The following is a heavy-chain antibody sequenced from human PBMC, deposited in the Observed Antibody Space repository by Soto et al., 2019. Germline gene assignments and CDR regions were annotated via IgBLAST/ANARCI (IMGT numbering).Heavy chain of an antibody. CDR2: IYYSGST. D-gene: IGHD2-2*01. CDR3: ARVSWGTGYD. Sequence: SETLSLTCTVSGGSISSYYWSWIRQPPGKGLEWIGYIYYSGSTNYNPSLESRVTISVDASKNQFSLKLSSVTAADTAVYYCARVSWGTGYDWGQGTLVTVSS. J-gene: IGHJ4*02. CDR1: GGSISSYY. V-gene: IGHV4-59*01.